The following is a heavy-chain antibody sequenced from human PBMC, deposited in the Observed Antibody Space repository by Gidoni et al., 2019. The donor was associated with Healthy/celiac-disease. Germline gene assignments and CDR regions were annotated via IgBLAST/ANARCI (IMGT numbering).Heavy chain of an antibody. Sequence: EVQLLESGGGLVQPGGSLRLSCAASGFTFSSFAMSWVRQAPGKGLEWVSAISGSGGSTYYADSVKGRFTISRDNSKNTLYLQMNSLRAEDTAGYYCAKDLHIVVVTASDSWGQGTLVTVSS. D-gene: IGHD2-21*02. CDR3: AKDLHIVVVTASDS. J-gene: IGHJ4*02. CDR2: ISGSGGST. V-gene: IGHV3-23*01. CDR1: GFTFSSFA.